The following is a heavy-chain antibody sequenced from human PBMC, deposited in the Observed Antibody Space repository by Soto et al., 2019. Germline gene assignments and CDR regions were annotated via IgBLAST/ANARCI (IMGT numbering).Heavy chain of an antibody. CDR3: ARDLYQQQQLGWFDP. CDR1: GYTFTGYY. CDR2: INPNSGGT. Sequence: GASVKVSCKASGYTFTGYYMHWVRQAPGQGLEWMGCINPNSGGTNYAQKFQGRVTMTRDTSISTAYMELSRLRSDDTAVYYCARDLYQQQQLGWFDPWGQGTLVTVSS. V-gene: IGHV1-2*02. D-gene: IGHD6-13*01. J-gene: IGHJ5*02.